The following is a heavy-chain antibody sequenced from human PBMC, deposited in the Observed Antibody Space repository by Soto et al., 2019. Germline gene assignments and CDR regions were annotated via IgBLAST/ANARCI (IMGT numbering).Heavy chain of an antibody. V-gene: IGHV3-30-3*01. Sequence: QVQLVESGGGVVQPGRSLRLSCAASGFTFSSYTMHWVRQAPGKGLEWVAVISYDGSNKYYADSVKGRFTISRDNSKNTLYLQMNSPRAEDTAVYYCAREWTQEDHSYSYYYGMDVWGQGTTVTVSS. CDR2: ISYDGSNK. J-gene: IGHJ6*02. CDR1: GFTFSSYT. D-gene: IGHD5-12*01. CDR3: AREWTQEDHSYSYYYGMDV.